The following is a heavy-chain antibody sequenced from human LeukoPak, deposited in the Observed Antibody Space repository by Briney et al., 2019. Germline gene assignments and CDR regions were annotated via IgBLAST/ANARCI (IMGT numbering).Heavy chain of an antibody. CDR3: ATDPIPRLPHEGY. CDR1: GYTFTSYF. CDR2: INPSFGST. Sequence: ASVKVSCKASGYTFTSYFMHWVRQAPGQGLEWMGIINPSFGSTNYAQKFQGRVTMTRDTSTSIVYMDLSSLRSEDTAVYYCATDPIPRLPHEGYWGQGTLVTVSS. J-gene: IGHJ4*02. D-gene: IGHD5-12*01. V-gene: IGHV1-46*01.